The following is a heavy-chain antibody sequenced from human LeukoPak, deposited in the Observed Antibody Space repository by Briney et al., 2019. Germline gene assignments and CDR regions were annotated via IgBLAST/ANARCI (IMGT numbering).Heavy chain of an antibody. CDR3: ARSRLRFFPADY. Sequence: SETLSLTCTVSGGSISSYYWSWIRQPPGKGLEWIGYIYYSGSTNYNPSLKSRVTISVDTSKNQFSLKLSSVTAADTAVHYCARSRLRFFPADYWGQGTLVTVSS. J-gene: IGHJ4*02. V-gene: IGHV4-59*08. CDR1: GGSISSYY. CDR2: IYYSGST. D-gene: IGHD3-3*01.